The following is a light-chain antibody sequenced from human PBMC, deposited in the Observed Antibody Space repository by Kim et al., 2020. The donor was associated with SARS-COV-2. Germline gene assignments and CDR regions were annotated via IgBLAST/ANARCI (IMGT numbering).Light chain of an antibody. CDR1: SSDFGGYNY. V-gene: IGLV2-8*01. Sequence: PGQSVTISCSGTSSDFGGYNYVSCYQQPPGKAPNLILYEVTKRPSGVPDRFSGSKSGNTASLTVSGLQAEDEADYYCTTHGGYNYVFGTGTKVTVL. J-gene: IGLJ1*01. CDR3: TTHGGYNYV. CDR2: EVT.